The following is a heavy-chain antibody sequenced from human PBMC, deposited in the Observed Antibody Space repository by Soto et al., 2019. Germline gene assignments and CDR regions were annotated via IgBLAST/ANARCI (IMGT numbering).Heavy chain of an antibody. CDR1: GFSFSKYG. V-gene: IGHV3-33*08. D-gene: IGHD6-19*01. Sequence: GGSLRLSCGASGFSFSKYGMHWVRQALGEGLEWLSLISYDGSEKWYAESVKGRFTISRDNSKNTLYLQMNSLRVEDTAVYYCARDVLTAVAGSVNWFDPWGQGTLVTVSS. CDR3: ARDVLTAVAGSVNWFDP. CDR2: ISYDGSEK. J-gene: IGHJ5*02.